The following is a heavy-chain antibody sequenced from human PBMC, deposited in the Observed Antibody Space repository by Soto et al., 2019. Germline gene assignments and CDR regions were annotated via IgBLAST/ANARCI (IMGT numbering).Heavy chain of an antibody. CDR2: MSWYGSDE. D-gene: IGHD2-15*01. J-gene: IGHJ4*02. V-gene: IGHV3-30*18. CDR3: AKEGCSGGICYGFDY. Sequence: QVQLVESGGGVVQPGRSLRLSCAASGFTFSSYGMHWVRQAPGKGLEWVAVMSWYGSDEFYEETVKGRFTVSRDNSRNTLYLQRNSLRPEDTAVYYCAKEGCSGGICYGFDYWGQRTLVTVSS. CDR1: GFTFSSYG.